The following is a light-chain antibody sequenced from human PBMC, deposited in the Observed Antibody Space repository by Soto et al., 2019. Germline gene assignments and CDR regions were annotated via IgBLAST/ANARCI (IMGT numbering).Light chain of an antibody. J-gene: IGKJ1*01. CDR2: AAS. V-gene: IGKV1-39*01. Sequence: DIQMTPSPSSLSASVGDRVTITCRASQSISSYLNWYQQKPGKAPKLLIYAASSLQSGVPSRFSGSGSGTDFTLTISSLQPEDFATYYCQQTYGTPWTLGQGTKVDIK. CDR1: QSISSY. CDR3: QQTYGTPWT.